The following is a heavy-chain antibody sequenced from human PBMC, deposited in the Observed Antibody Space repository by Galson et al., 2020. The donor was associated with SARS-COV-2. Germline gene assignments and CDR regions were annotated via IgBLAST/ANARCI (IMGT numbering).Heavy chain of an antibody. Sequence: GGSLRLSCAASGFSFSGYAMHWVRQAPGKGLEWVAVISYDGSNKYYADSVMGRFTISRDNSKNTLYLQINSLRAEDTAVYYCAKDLYYDYVWGSYPSYWGQGTLVTVSS. CDR3: AKDLYYDYVWGSYPSY. V-gene: IGHV3-30*18. D-gene: IGHD3-16*02. CDR2: ISYDGSNK. J-gene: IGHJ4*02. CDR1: GFSFSGYA.